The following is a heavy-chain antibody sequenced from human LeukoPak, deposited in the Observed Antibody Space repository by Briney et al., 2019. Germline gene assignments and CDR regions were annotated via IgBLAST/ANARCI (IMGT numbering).Heavy chain of an antibody. CDR2: INRDGSRT. D-gene: IGHD2-2*01. CDR1: GFTFSSYW. J-gene: IGHJ4*02. V-gene: IGHV3-74*01. Sequence: GGSLRLSCEASGFTFSSYWMHWVRQAPGKGLVWISRINRDGSRTTYADSVKGRFTISRDNANNTLYLQMNNLRVEDTAVYYCVRDYVPAASDYWGQGTLVTVSS. CDR3: VRDYVPAASDY.